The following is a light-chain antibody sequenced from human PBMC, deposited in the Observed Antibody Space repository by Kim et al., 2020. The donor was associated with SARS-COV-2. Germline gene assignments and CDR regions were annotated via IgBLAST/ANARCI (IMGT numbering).Light chain of an antibody. CDR2: RNN. CDR3: AAWDDSLSGWV. V-gene: IGLV1-47*01. J-gene: IGLJ3*02. CDR1: SSNIGSNY. Sequence: QSVLTQPPSASGTPGQRVTISCSGSSSNIGSNYVSWYQQLPGTAPKLLIYRNNQRPSGVPDRFSGSTSGTSASLAISGLRSEDEADYYCAAWDDSLSGWVFGGGTQLTVL.